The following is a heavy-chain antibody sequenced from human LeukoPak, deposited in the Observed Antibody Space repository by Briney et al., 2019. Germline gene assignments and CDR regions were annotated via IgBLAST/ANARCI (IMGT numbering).Heavy chain of an antibody. V-gene: IGHV4-59*01. J-gene: IGHJ5*02. Sequence: PSETLSLTCTVSGGSISSYYWSWIRQPPGKGLEWIGYIYYSGSTNYNPSLKSRVTISVDTSKNQFSLKLSSVTAADTAVYYCARGEVLWFGESNPHNWFDPWGQGTLVTVSS. CDR2: IYYSGST. CDR1: GGSISSYY. CDR3: ARGEVLWFGESNPHNWFDP. D-gene: IGHD3-10*01.